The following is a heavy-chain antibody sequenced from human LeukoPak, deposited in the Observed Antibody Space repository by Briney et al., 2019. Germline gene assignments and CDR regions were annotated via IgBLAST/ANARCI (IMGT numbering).Heavy chain of an antibody. J-gene: IGHJ2*01. CDR2: IIPIFGTA. Sequence: SVTVSFKAPGGTFSSYAISWVRQAPGQGLEWMGGIIPIFGTANYAQKFQGRVTITADESTSTAYMELSSLRSEDTAVYYCARDPKQQLVPWYFDLWGRGTLVTVSS. D-gene: IGHD6-13*01. V-gene: IGHV1-69*01. CDR1: GGTFSSYA. CDR3: ARDPKQQLVPWYFDL.